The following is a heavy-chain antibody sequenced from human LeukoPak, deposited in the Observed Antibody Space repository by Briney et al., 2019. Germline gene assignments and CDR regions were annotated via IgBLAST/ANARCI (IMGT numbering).Heavy chain of an antibody. D-gene: IGHD3-3*01. CDR3: ARGPVFGFDP. Sequence: SETLSLTCIVSGGSISSNNYWHWIRQHPGKGLEWLGYIYDTGYAYYNPSLRSRLTISVDTSQNHFSLKLTSVTAADTAVYYCARGPVFGFDPWGQGTLVTVSS. V-gene: IGHV4-31*03. J-gene: IGHJ5*02. CDR1: GGSISSNNY. CDR2: IYDTGYA.